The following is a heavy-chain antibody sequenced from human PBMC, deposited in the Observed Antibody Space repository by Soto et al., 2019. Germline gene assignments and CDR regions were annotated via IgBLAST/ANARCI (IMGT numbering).Heavy chain of an antibody. CDR3: ARDLFGSSSWDYYYGMDV. V-gene: IGHV3-21*01. Sequence: GGSLRLSCAASGFTFSSYSMNWVRQAPGKGLEWVSSISSSSSYIYYADSVKGRFTISRDNAKNSLYLQMNSLRAEDTAVYYCARDLFGSSSWDYYYGMDVWGQGTTVTVSS. D-gene: IGHD6-13*01. CDR2: ISSSSSYI. CDR1: GFTFSSYS. J-gene: IGHJ6*02.